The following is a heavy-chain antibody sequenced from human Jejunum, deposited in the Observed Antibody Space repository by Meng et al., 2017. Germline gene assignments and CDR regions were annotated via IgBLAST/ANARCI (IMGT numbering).Heavy chain of an antibody. J-gene: IGHJ4*02. Sequence: GESLKISCAASGFTFNNYGMTWVRQAPGKGLEWVSGINWNGAGTSYADSVKGRFTISRDNAKNSLYLQMNSLRAEDTALYFCARYYYDSSLPLDHWGQGTLVTVSS. CDR2: INWNGAGT. CDR3: ARYYYDSSLPLDH. V-gene: IGHV3-20*04. D-gene: IGHD3-22*01. CDR1: GFTFNNYG.